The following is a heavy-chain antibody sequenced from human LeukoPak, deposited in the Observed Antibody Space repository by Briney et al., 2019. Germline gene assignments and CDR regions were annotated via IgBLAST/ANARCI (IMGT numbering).Heavy chain of an antibody. CDR1: GGSISSSSYY. Sequence: RPSETLSLTCTVSGGSISSSSYYWGWIRQPPGKGLEWIGSIYYSGSTYYNPSLKSRVTISVDTSKNQFSLKLSSVTAVDTAVYYCARDEGDGSYFDNWGQGTLVTVSS. V-gene: IGHV4-39*07. D-gene: IGHD2-15*01. CDR2: IYYSGST. J-gene: IGHJ4*02. CDR3: ARDEGDGSYFDN.